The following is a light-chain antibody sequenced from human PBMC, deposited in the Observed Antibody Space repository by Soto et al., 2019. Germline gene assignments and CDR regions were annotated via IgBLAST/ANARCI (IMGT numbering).Light chain of an antibody. CDR2: KAS. CDR3: QQYDSYSWT. CDR1: QSISSR. J-gene: IGKJ1*01. V-gene: IGKV1-5*03. Sequence: DIPMTQSPSTLSASVGDRVTITCRASQSISSRLAWYQQKPGKVPKLLIYKASSLESGVPSRFRGSGSGTEFTLTISSLQPDDFATYYCQQYDSYSWTFGQGTKVEI.